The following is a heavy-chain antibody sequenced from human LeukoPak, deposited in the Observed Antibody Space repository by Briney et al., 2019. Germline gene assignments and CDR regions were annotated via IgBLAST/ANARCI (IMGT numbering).Heavy chain of an antibody. V-gene: IGHV3-23*01. J-gene: IGHJ6*03. D-gene: IGHD2-2*01. CDR3: AKALGGVVVPAVTWDYYHYMDV. Sequence: GGSLRLSCAASGFTFSSYSMTWVRQVAGKGLEWVSAISGSGGSTYYADSVKGRFTISRDNSKNTLYLQMNSLRAEDTAVYYCAKALGGVVVPAVTWDYYHYMDVWGKGTTVTVSS. CDR1: GFTFSSYS. CDR2: ISGSGGST.